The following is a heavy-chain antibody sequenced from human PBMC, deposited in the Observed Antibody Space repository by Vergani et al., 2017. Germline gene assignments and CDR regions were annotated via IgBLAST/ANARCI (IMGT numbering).Heavy chain of an antibody. V-gene: IGHV3-23*01. CDR2: ISGSGDST. Sequence: EVQLLESGGGLVQPGGSLRLSCAVSGFTFSSYAMSWVRQAPGKGLEWVSGISGSGDSTYYADSVKGRFTISRDNAKNSLYLQMNSLRAEDTAVYYCARGSYSRGWTWGQGTLVTVSS. J-gene: IGHJ5*02. D-gene: IGHD6-19*01. CDR3: ARGSYSRGWT. CDR1: GFTFSSYA.